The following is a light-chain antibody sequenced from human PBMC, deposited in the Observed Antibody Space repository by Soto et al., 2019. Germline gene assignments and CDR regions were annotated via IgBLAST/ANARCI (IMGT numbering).Light chain of an antibody. J-gene: IGLJ2*01. CDR1: SSNIGNNF. V-gene: IGLV1-51*01. Sequence: QSVLTQPPSVSAAPGQKVAISCSGSSSNIGNNFVAWYQQFPGTAPKLLIYDNNRRPSGIPDRFSGSKSGTSATLGITGLQTWDEADYHCATCDSSLNSLVFGGGTKLTVL. CDR2: DNN. CDR3: ATCDSSLNSLV.